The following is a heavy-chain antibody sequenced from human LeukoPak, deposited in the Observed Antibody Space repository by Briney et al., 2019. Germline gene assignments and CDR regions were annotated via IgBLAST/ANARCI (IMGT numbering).Heavy chain of an antibody. J-gene: IGHJ4*02. CDR1: GGSISSSNW. Sequence: SGTLSLTCAVSGGSISSSNWWSWVRPPPGKGLEWIGEIYHSGSTNYNPSLKSRVTISVDKSKNQFSLKLSSVTAADTAVYYCARAEWLTHGGHFFDYWGQGTLVTVSS. CDR2: IYHSGST. D-gene: IGHD6-19*01. V-gene: IGHV4-4*02. CDR3: ARAEWLTHGGHFFDY.